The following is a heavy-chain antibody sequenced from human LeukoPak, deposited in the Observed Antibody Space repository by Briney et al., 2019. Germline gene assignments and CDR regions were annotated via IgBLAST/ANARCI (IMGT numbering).Heavy chain of an antibody. CDR1: GFRFNNYW. D-gene: IGHD1-26*01. J-gene: IGHJ4*02. V-gene: IGHV3-7*03. CDR2: MNQDGSQK. CDR3: ARDVGYY. Sequence: PGGSLRLSCVVSGFRFNNYWMTWVRQVPGKGPEWVANMNQDGSQKYYVDSVRGRFTISRDNAKSSLYLQMNSVRAEDTAVYYCARDVGYYCGPGTLVTVSS.